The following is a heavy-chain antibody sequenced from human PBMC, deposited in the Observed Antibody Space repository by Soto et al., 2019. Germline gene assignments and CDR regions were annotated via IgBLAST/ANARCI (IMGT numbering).Heavy chain of an antibody. D-gene: IGHD2-15*01. Sequence: GGSLRLSCAASGFTFSSYAMHWVRQAPGKGLEWVAVISYDGSNKHYADSVKGRFTISRENSKNTLYLQMNSLRAEDTAVYYCARDTGGGSYYYYGMDVWGQGTTVTVSS. V-gene: IGHV3-30-3*01. CDR1: GFTFSSYA. CDR2: ISYDGSNK. CDR3: ARDTGGGSYYYYGMDV. J-gene: IGHJ6*02.